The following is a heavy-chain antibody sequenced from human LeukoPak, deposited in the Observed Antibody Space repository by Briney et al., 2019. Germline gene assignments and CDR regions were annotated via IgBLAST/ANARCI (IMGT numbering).Heavy chain of an antibody. CDR2: ITSRSKYI. V-gene: IGHV3-21*01. J-gene: IGHJ4*02. D-gene: IGHD6-19*01. CDR1: GFTVSTYY. Sequence: GGSLRLSYSACGFTVSTYYMNWVRQAPGKGLEWVSSITSRSKYIYYADSVKGRFTISRDNVNNLLFLQMDSLRAEDTAVYYCARYVGPNIAVAGSDYWGQGTLVTVSA. CDR3: ARYVGPNIAVAGSDY.